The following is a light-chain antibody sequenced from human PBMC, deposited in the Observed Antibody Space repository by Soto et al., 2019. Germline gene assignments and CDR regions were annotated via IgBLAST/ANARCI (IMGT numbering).Light chain of an antibody. V-gene: IGLV2-14*01. CDR3: SSYTSNRGV. CDR2: EVT. J-gene: IGLJ1*01. CDR1: SSDVGGYNF. Sequence: QSALTQPASVSGSPGQSITISCTGTSSDVGGYNFVCWYQQHPGKAPELMIYEVTNRPSGVSDRFSGSKSGNTASLTISGLQAEDEADYYCSSYTSNRGVFGTGTKVTVL.